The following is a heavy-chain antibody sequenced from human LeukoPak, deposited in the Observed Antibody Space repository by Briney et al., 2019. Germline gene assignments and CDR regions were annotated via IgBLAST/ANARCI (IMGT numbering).Heavy chain of an antibody. D-gene: IGHD6-6*01. J-gene: IGHJ5*02. Sequence: GGSLRLSCAASGFTFSNAWMSWVCQAPGKGLEWVGRIKSKTDGGTTDYAAPVKGRFTISRDDSKNTLYLQMNSLKTEDTAVYYCTTDSIRNSLIAAPWGQGTLVTVSS. CDR2: IKSKTDGGTT. CDR3: TTDSIRNSLIAAP. CDR1: GFTFSNAW. V-gene: IGHV3-15*01.